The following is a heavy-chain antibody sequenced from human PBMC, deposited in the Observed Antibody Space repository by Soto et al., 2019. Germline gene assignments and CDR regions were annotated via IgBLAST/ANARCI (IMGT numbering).Heavy chain of an antibody. CDR2: IYYSGST. J-gene: IGHJ4*02. D-gene: IGHD1-26*01. Sequence: QVQLQESGPGLVKPSETLSLTCTVSGGSISSYYWSWIRQPPGKRLEWIGYIYYSGSTNYNPSLKSRVTISVDTSKNQFSLKLSSVTAADTAVYYCARDQGIVGAGTFDYWGQGTLVTVSS. V-gene: IGHV4-59*01. CDR3: ARDQGIVGAGTFDY. CDR1: GGSISSYY.